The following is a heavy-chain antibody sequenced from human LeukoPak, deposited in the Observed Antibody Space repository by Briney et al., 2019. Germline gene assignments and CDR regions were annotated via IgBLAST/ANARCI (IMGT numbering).Heavy chain of an antibody. D-gene: IGHD2-2*01. Sequence: SETLSLTCTVSGGSISSSSYYWGWIRQPPGKGLEWIGSIYYSGSTYYKPSLKSRVTISVDTSKNQFSLNLSSVTAADTAVYFCARDEGSSYPFDYWGQGTLVTVSS. CDR1: GGSISSSSYY. V-gene: IGHV4-39*07. CDR3: ARDEGSSYPFDY. J-gene: IGHJ4*02. CDR2: IYYSGST.